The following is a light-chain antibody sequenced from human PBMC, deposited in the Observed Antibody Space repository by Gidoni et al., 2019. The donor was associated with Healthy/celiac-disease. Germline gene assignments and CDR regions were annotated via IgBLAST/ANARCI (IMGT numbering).Light chain of an antibody. Sequence: DIQMPQSPSSLSASVGDRVTITCRASQSLSSYLNWYQQKPGKAPKLLIYDASSLQSGVPSRFSGSGSGTDFTLTISSLQPEDFATYYCQQSYSTPGTFXQXTKVEIK. J-gene: IGKJ1*01. CDR1: QSLSSY. CDR3: QQSYSTPGT. CDR2: DAS. V-gene: IGKV1-39*01.